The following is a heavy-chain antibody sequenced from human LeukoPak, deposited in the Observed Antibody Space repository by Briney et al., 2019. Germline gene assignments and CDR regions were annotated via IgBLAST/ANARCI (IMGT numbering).Heavy chain of an antibody. CDR3: ARDLPDYYYDSSGYFFDF. CDR1: GYTFTSYG. V-gene: IGHV1-18*01. D-gene: IGHD3-22*01. Sequence: ASVKVSCKASGYTFTSYGISWVRQAPGQGLEWMGWISAYNGNTNYAQKLQGRVTMTTDTSTSTAYKELRSLRSDDTAVYHCARDLPDYYYDSSGYFFDFWGQGTLVTVSS. CDR2: ISAYNGNT. J-gene: IGHJ4*02.